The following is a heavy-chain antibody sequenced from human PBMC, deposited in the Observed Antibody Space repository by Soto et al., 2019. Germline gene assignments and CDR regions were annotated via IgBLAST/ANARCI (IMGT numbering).Heavy chain of an antibody. CDR1: GGSISDYY. D-gene: IGHD5-12*01. CDR2: IYYTGST. Sequence: LSLTCTVSGGSISDYYWSWIRQPPGKGLEWVGYIYYTGSTTYNPSLKSRLTLSVDTSKNQFSLKLRSVSAADTAVYYCARLGRWLQALDSWGQGTLVTVSS. V-gene: IGHV4-59*08. J-gene: IGHJ4*02. CDR3: ARLGRWLQALDS.